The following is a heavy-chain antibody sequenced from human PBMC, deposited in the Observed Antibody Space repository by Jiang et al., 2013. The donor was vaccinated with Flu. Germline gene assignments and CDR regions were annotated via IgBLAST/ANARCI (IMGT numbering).Heavy chain of an antibody. J-gene: IGHJ3*02. V-gene: IGHV3-53*01. CDR2: IYRGGGT. D-gene: IGHD1-20*01. Sequence: VQLLESGGGLMQPGGSLRLSCAASGLTVSSNYIYWVRQAPGKGLEWVSVIYRGGGTYYADSVKGRFTISRDNSKNTLYLQMNSLRAEDTAVYYCVRYKWSDVFYAFDIWGQGTAVTVSS. CDR1: GLTVSSNY. CDR3: VRYKWSDVFYAFDI.